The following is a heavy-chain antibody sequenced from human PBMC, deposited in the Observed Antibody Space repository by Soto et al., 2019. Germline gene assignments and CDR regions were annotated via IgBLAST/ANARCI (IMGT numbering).Heavy chain of an antibody. Sequence: QVQLVQSGAEVKKPWASVKVSCKASGYTFTSYDINWVRQATGQGLEWMGWMNPNSGNTGYAQKFQGRVTMTRNTSLSTDYMARSSLRSEATAVYYCESAYYSNSVAYYYYLYVWGKVNTVTVS. CDR2: MNPNSGNT. CDR1: GYTFTSYD. V-gene: IGHV1-8*01. CDR3: ESAYYSNSVAYYYYLYV. J-gene: IGHJ6*03. D-gene: IGHD4-4*01.